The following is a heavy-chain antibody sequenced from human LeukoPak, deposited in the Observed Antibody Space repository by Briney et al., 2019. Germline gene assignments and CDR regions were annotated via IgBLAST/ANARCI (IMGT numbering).Heavy chain of an antibody. J-gene: IGHJ4*02. V-gene: IGHV3-23*01. CDR3: AKVDGYHHS. CDR2: ISGSGGIT. Sequence: QAGGSLRLSCAASGFTVSSNYMSWVRQAPGKGLDWVSAISGSGGITNYADSVKGRFTISRDNSKNTLYLQMNSLRAEDTAVYYCAKVDGYHHSWGQGTLVTVSS. D-gene: IGHD5-18*01. CDR1: GFTVSSNY.